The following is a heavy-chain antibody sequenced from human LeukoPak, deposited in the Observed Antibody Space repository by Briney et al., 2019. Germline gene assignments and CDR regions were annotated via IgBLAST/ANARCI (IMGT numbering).Heavy chain of an antibody. CDR3: AKALTIFGVVPFDY. J-gene: IGHJ4*02. CDR1: GFTFSSYG. V-gene: IGHV3-30*02. CDR2: IRYDGSNK. Sequence: GGSLRLSCAAFGFTFSSYGMHWVRQAPGKGLEWVAFIRYDGSNKYYADSVKGRFTISRDNSKNTLYLQMNSLRAEDTAVYYCAKALTIFGVVPFDYWGQGTLVTVSS. D-gene: IGHD3-3*01.